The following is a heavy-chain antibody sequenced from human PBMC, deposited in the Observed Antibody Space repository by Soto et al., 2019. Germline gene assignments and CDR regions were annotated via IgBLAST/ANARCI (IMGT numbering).Heavy chain of an antibody. CDR1: GGSISSYY. Sequence: QVQLQESGPGLVKPSETLSLTCTVSGGSISSYYWSWIRQPPGKGLEWIGYIYYSGSTNYNPSLKSRVTISVDTSKNQFSLKLSSVTAADTAVYYCASWTTVTVERFDAFDIWGQGTMVTVSS. CDR3: ASWTTVTVERFDAFDI. CDR2: IYYSGST. J-gene: IGHJ3*02. D-gene: IGHD4-17*01. V-gene: IGHV4-59*01.